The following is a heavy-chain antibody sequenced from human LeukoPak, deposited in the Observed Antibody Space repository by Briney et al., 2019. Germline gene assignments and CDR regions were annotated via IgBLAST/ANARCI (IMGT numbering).Heavy chain of an antibody. V-gene: IGHV3-9*03. Sequence: GRSLRLSCAASGFTFDDYAMHWVRQAPGKGLEWVSGISWNSGSISYADSVKGRFTISRDNAKNSLYLQMSSLRAEDMALYYCAKDQGIAAAGSFDYWGQGTLVTVSS. J-gene: IGHJ4*02. CDR2: ISWNSGSI. CDR3: AKDQGIAAAGSFDY. CDR1: GFTFDDYA. D-gene: IGHD6-13*01.